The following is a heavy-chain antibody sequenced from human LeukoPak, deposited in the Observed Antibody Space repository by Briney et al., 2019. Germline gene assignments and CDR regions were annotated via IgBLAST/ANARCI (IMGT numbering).Heavy chain of an antibody. Sequence: GGSLRLSCAASGFTFSSFDMHWVRQATGKGLEWVSAIGTAGDTYYPGSVKGRFTISRENARNSLYLQMNSLRAGDTAVYYCARGSRDGYKDWFDPWGQGTLVTVS. CDR3: ARGSRDGYKDWFDP. D-gene: IGHD5-24*01. CDR1: GFTFSSFD. J-gene: IGHJ5*02. V-gene: IGHV3-13*04. CDR2: IGTAGDT.